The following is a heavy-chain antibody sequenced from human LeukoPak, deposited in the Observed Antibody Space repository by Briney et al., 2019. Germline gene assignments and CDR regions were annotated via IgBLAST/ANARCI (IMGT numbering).Heavy chain of an antibody. CDR2: INSDGSNT. V-gene: IGHV3-74*01. CDR3: ARDSAECTGGYCYLVS. D-gene: IGHD2-8*02. CDR1: GFTFSSDW. Sequence: GSLRLSCAASGFTFSSDWMHWVRQAPGKGLAWVSRINSDGSNTRYADSVKGRFTISRDNAKNTLYLQMNSLRAEDTAVYYCARDSAECTGGYCYLVSWGQGTLVTVSS. J-gene: IGHJ4*02.